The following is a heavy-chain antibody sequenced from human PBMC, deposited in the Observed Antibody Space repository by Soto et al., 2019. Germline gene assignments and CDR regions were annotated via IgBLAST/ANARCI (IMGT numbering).Heavy chain of an antibody. D-gene: IGHD3-3*01. Sequence: GGSLRLSCAASGFTFSSYWMSWVHQAPGKGLEWVANIKQDGSEKYYVDSVKGRFTISRDNAKNSLYLQMNSLRAEDTAVYYCARVYSDFWSGTTDAFDIWGQGTMVTVSS. CDR1: GFTFSSYW. V-gene: IGHV3-7*01. CDR3: ARVYSDFWSGTTDAFDI. CDR2: IKQDGSEK. J-gene: IGHJ3*02.